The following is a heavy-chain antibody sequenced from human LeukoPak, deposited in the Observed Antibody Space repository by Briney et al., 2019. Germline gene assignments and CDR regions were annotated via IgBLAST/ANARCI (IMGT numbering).Heavy chain of an antibody. Sequence: ESGPTLVNPTQTLTLTCTFSGFSLSTGGVAVGWIRQPPGKALEWLTPVYWNDDKRYNPSLRSRVTITKDTSKNQVVLTMTNMDPVDTATYFCAHRWDYDDAFDIWGQGTLVTVSS. CDR1: GFSLSTGGVA. J-gene: IGHJ3*02. CDR3: AHRWDYDDAFDI. D-gene: IGHD4-17*01. CDR2: VYWNDDK. V-gene: IGHV2-5*01.